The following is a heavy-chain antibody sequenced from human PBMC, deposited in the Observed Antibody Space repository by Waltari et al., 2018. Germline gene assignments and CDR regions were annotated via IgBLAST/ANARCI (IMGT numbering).Heavy chain of an antibody. CDR2: IYPGDSDT. D-gene: IGHD1-26*01. J-gene: IGHJ6*02. V-gene: IGHV5-51*01. CDR3: ARQSGSYYHFYYYGMDV. CDR1: GYSFTSYW. Sequence: EVQLVQSGAEVKKPGESLKISCKGSGYSFTSYWIGWVRQMPGKGLEWMGLIYPGDSDTRYSPSFQGQVTISADKSISTAYLQWSSLKASDTAMYYCARQSGSYYHFYYYGMDVWGQGTTVTVSS.